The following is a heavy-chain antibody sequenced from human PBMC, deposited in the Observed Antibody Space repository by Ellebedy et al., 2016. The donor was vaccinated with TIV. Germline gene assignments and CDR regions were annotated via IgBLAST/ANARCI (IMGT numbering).Heavy chain of an antibody. V-gene: IGHV4-39*01. CDR2: AYKSGNT. Sequence: MPSETLSLTCTVSGGSITTSTYYWGWIRQAPGKGLEWIGSAYKSGNTYYKPSLKSRVTIFVDTSKNQFSLRLNSVTAADTAVYYCAGRGPKYNYAYHYWGQGTLVTVSS. CDR3: AGRGPKYNYAYHY. D-gene: IGHD5-18*01. CDR1: GGSITTSTYY. J-gene: IGHJ4*02.